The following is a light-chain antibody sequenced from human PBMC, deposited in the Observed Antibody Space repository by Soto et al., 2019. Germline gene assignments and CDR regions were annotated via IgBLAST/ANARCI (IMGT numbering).Light chain of an antibody. Sequence: DIQMTQSPSTLSASVGDRLAITCRARQSISSLVAWYQQKPGKPPKLLIYDASSLESGVPSRFSGSGSGTDFSLTITSLQPDDSATYYCQQYHSYYPWTFGQGTKVDIK. V-gene: IGKV1-5*01. CDR3: QQYHSYYPWT. CDR2: DAS. J-gene: IGKJ1*01. CDR1: QSISSL.